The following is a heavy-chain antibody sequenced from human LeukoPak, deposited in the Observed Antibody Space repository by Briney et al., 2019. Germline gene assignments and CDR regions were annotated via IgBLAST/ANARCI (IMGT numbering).Heavy chain of an antibody. D-gene: IGHD1-26*01. Sequence: GGSLRLSCAASGFTFSSYSMNWVRQAPGKGLEWVSSISSSSYIYYADSVKGRFTISRDNAKNSLYLQMNSLRAEDTAVYYCARAGGSSPFDYWGQGTLVTVSS. CDR3: ARAGGSSPFDY. V-gene: IGHV3-21*01. CDR2: ISSSSYI. CDR1: GFTFSSYS. J-gene: IGHJ4*02.